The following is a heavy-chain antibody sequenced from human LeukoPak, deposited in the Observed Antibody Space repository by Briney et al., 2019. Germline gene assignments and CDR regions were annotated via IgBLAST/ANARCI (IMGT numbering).Heavy chain of an antibody. CDR3: ARNYVKDTAVVAAHTNNCFDP. D-gene: IGHD2-15*01. CDR1: GGSFSGYY. Sequence: SETLSLTCAVYGGSFSGYYWSWIRQPPGKGLEWIGEINQSGSTSYNPSLKSRVTISVDTSKNQFSLKLSSVTAADTAVYYCARNYVKDTAVVAAHTNNCFDPWGQGTLVTVSS. V-gene: IGHV4-34*01. CDR2: INQSGST. J-gene: IGHJ5*02.